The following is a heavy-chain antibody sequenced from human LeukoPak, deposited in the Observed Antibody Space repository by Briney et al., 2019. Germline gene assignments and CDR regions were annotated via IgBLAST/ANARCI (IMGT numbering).Heavy chain of an antibody. D-gene: IGHD1-26*01. CDR1: GYTFTSYG. V-gene: IGHV1-18*01. CDR2: ISTYNGYT. CDR3: ARTPPPTIVGAHYFDY. Sequence: ASVKVSCKASGYTFTSYGISWVRQAPGQGLEWMGWISTYNGYTNYAQNLQGRVTMTTDTSASTVYLELRSLRSDDTAVYYCARTPPPTIVGAHYFDYWGQGTLVTVSS. J-gene: IGHJ4*02.